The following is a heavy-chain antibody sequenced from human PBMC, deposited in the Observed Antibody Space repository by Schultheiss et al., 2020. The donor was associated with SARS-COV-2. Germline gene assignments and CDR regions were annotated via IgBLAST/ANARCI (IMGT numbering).Heavy chain of an antibody. D-gene: IGHD1-1*01. Sequence: SETLSLTCAVYGGSISSGGYYWSWIRQPAGKGLEWIGYIYYSGSTNYNPSLKSRVTISVDTSKNQFSLKLSSVTAADTAVYYCARHWRGDPFDYWGQGTLVTVSS. CDR1: GGSISSGGYY. CDR2: IYYSGST. J-gene: IGHJ4*02. CDR3: ARHWRGDPFDY. V-gene: IGHV4-61*10.